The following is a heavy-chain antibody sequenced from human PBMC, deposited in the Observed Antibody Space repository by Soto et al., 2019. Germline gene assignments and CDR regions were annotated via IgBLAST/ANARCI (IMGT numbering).Heavy chain of an antibody. V-gene: IGHV3-7*01. Sequence: GGSLRLSCAASGFTFSSYWMSWVRQAPGKGLEWVANTKQDESEKFYVDSVKGRFTISRDNARNSLFLQMNSLRAEDTAIYYCARDGSGYSVSWGQGPLVTVS. D-gene: IGHD3-22*01. CDR2: TKQDESEK. CDR3: ARDGSGYSVS. CDR1: GFTFSSYW. J-gene: IGHJ5*02.